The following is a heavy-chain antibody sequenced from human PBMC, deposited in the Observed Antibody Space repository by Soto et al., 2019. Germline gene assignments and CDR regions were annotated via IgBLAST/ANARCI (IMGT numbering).Heavy chain of an antibody. V-gene: IGHV4-30-4*01. D-gene: IGHD3-10*01. CDR2: IYYSGST. CDR3: ARGVLLWFGESRNWFDP. CDR1: GGSISSGDYY. J-gene: IGHJ5*02. Sequence: QVQLQESGPGLVKPSQTLSLTCTVSGGSISSGDYYWSWIRQPPGKGLEWIGYIYYSGSTYYNPSLKSRVTISVDTSKNQFSLKLSSVTAADTAVYYCARGVLLWFGESRNWFDPWGQGTLVTVSS.